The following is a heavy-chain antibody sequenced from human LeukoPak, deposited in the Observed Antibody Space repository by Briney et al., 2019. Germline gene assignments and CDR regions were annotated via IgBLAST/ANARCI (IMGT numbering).Heavy chain of an antibody. J-gene: IGHJ5*02. V-gene: IGHV3-23*01. D-gene: IGHD3-9*01. CDR2: LSGSGGSS. CDR3: AKDLKGFDP. CDR1: GFTLSSNA. Sequence: GGSLRLSCAASGFTLSSNAMSWVRPAQGKGLEWVSALSGSGGSSYYADSVKGRFIISRDNSKNTLYLQMNSLRAEDTAVHYCAKDLKGFDPWGQGTLVTVSS.